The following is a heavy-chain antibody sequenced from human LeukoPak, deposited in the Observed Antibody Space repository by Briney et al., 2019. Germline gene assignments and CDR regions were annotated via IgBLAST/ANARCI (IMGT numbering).Heavy chain of an antibody. CDR3: ARRARKLTGEGLDAFDI. CDR1: GYSFTTYW. D-gene: IGHD7-27*01. J-gene: IGHJ3*02. Sequence: GESLKISCKTSGYSFTTYWIGWVRQMPGKGLEWMGIIYPGDSDTRYSPSFQGQVTISADKSISTAYLQCNSLKASDTAMYYCARRARKLTGEGLDAFDIWGQGTMVTVSS. V-gene: IGHV5-51*01. CDR2: IYPGDSDT.